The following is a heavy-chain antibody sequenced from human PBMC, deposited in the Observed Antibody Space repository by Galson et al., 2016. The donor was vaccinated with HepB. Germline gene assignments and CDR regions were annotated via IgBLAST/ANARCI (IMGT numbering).Heavy chain of an antibody. D-gene: IGHD3-22*01. CDR2: ICGSSRII. J-gene: IGHJ3*02. V-gene: IGHV3-48*02. Sequence: SLRLSCAASGFTFSTYNMNWVRQAPGKGLEWISYICGSSRIIYNAESVEGRFTISRDNSKNSLYLQMNSLRDEDTAVYFCAREGDSTGYYSACDIWGQGTMVTVSS. CDR1: GFTFSTYN. CDR3: AREGDSTGYYSACDI.